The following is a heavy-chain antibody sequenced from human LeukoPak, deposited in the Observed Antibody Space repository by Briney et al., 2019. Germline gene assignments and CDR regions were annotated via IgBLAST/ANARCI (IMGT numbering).Heavy chain of an antibody. CDR3: AKDLMRGGVDC. V-gene: IGHV3-30*18. J-gene: IGHJ4*02. D-gene: IGHD3-16*01. Sequence: GGSLRLSCAASGFTFSSYGMHWVRQAPGKGLEWVAVISYDGSNKYYADSVKGRFTISRDNSKNTLYLQMNSLRAEDTAVYYCAKDLMRGGVDCWGQGTLVTVSS. CDR1: GFTFSSYG. CDR2: ISYDGSNK.